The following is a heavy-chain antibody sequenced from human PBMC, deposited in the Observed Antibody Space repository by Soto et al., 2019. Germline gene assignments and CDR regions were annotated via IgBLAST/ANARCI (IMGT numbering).Heavy chain of an antibody. CDR3: ARVRFGDAFDY. CDR1: GYRFPSFG. J-gene: IGHJ4*02. D-gene: IGHD4-17*01. CDR2: VNPDNHNT. V-gene: IGHV1-18*01. Sequence: QVQLVQSGPEVKKPGASVKVSCEVSGYRFPSFGINWVRQATGQGHEWVGWVNPDNHNTNYAQNLQHRVSLTTDTSTNTAFLELRDLTSDDTAVYSCARVRFGDAFDYWGQGTLVTVSS.